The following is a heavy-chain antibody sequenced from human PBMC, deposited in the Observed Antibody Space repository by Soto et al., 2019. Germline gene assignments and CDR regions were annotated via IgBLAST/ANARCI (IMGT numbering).Heavy chain of an antibody. CDR1: GFTVSSNY. D-gene: IGHD4-17*01. Sequence: EVQLVETGGGLIQPGGSLRLSCAASGFTVSSNYMSWVRQAPGKGLEWVSVIYSGGSTYYADSVKGRFTISRDNSKNTLYLQMNSLRAEDTAVYYCASAVTTRYCYYGMDVWGQGTTVTVSS. CDR3: ASAVTTRYCYYGMDV. J-gene: IGHJ6*02. CDR2: IYSGGST. V-gene: IGHV3-53*02.